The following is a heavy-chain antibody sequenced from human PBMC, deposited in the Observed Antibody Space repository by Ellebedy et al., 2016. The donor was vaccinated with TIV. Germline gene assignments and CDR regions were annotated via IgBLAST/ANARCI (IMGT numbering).Heavy chain of an antibody. CDR2: IYYSGST. CDR3: ARNNYYDTWFDP. CDR1: GGSISSSSYY. V-gene: IGHV4-61*05. J-gene: IGHJ5*02. Sequence: SETLSLTCTVSGGSISSSSYYWDWIRQPPGKGLEWIGYIYYSGSTNYNPSLKSRVTISVDTYKNQFSLKLSSVTAADTAVYYCARNNYYDTWFDPWGQGTLVTVSS. D-gene: IGHD3-22*01.